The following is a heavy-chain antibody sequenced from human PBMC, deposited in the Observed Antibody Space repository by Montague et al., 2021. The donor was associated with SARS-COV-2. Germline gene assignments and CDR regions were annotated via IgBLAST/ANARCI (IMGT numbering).Heavy chain of an antibody. CDR3: TSGREGNYNVMDV. J-gene: IGHJ6*02. D-gene: IGHD1-1*01. CDR2: TYYRSKWYN. V-gene: IGHV6-1*01. Sequence: CAISGDSVSSNSATWNWVRQSPSRGLEWLGRTYYRSKWYNDYAVSVRGRVTINPDTSKNQFSLQLNSVTPEDTAIYYCTSGREGNYNVMDVWGQGTTATV. CDR1: GDSVSSNSAT.